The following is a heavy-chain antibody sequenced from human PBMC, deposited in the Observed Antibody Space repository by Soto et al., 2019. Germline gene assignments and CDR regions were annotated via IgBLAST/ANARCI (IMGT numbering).Heavy chain of an antibody. CDR2: IIPIFGTV. CDR1: GGTFRTYA. CDR3: AKGAVAGTATSDYYCGMDV. Sequence: QVHLLQSGAEVKKPGSSVRVSCEASGGTFRTYAISWVRQAPGQGLEWMGEIIPIFGTVNYAQKFQGRVTSTADESTTTVYMDLRSLRSEDAAVYYCAKGAVAGTATSDYYCGMDVWGQGTTVTVSS. J-gene: IGHJ6*02. V-gene: IGHV1-69*12. D-gene: IGHD6-19*01.